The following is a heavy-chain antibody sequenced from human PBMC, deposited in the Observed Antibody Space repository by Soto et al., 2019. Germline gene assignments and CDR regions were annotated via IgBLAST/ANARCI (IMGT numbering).Heavy chain of an antibody. J-gene: IGHJ6*02. CDR1: GGTFSSYA. V-gene: IGHV1-69*13. D-gene: IGHD5-18*01. CDR2: IIPIFGTA. CDR3: AREDTAMVTVGTYYYYGMDV. Sequence: GASVKVSCKASGGTFSSYAISWVRQAPGQGLEWMGGIIPIFGTANYAQKFQGRVTITADESTSTAYMELSSLRSEDTAVYYCAREDTAMVTVGTYYYYGMDVWGQGTTVTVS.